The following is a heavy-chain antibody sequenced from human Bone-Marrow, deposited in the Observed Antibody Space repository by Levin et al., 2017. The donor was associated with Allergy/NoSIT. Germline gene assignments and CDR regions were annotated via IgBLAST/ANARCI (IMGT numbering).Heavy chain of an antibody. V-gene: IGHV4-39*07. CDR2: IYYSGST. CDR1: GGSISSSSYY. Sequence: SCTVSGGSISSSSYYWGWIRQPPGKGLEWIGSIYYSGSTYYNPSLKSRVTISVDTSKNQFSLKLSSVTAADTAVYYCAREAYGFVGYCSGGSCYENDYWGQGTLVTVSS. CDR3: AREAYGFVGYCSGGSCYENDY. D-gene: IGHD2-15*01. J-gene: IGHJ4*02.